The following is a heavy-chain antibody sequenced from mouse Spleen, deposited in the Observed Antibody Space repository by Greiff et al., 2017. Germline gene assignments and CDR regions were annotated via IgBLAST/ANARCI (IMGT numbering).Heavy chain of an antibody. CDR1: GFTFSSYA. CDR2: ISSGGGNT. V-gene: IGHV5-9-3*01. J-gene: IGHJ4*01. CDR3: ARRGYGSSYGAMDY. D-gene: IGHD1-1*01. Sequence: EVQVVESGGGLVKLGGSLKLSCAASGFTFSSYAMSWVRQTPEKRLEWVATISSGGGNTYYPDSVKGRFTISRDNAKNTLYLQMSSLKSEDTAMYYCARRGYGSSYGAMDYWGQGTSVTVSS.